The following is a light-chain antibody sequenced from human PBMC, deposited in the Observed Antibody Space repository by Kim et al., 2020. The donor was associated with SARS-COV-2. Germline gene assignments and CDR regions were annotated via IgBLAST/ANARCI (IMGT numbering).Light chain of an antibody. CDR3: TSYTGTNVV. CDR1: SSDVGGYNY. CDR2: EVS. J-gene: IGLJ2*01. Sequence: QSALTQPPSASGSPGQSVTISCTGTSSDVGGYNYVSWYQQHPGKAPKAIIYEVSKRPSGVPDCFSGSKSGNTASLTVSGLQAEDEAHYYCTSYTGTNVVFGGGTQLTVL. V-gene: IGLV2-8*01.